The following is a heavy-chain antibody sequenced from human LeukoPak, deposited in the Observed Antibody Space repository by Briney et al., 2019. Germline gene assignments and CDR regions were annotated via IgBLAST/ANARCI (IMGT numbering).Heavy chain of an antibody. Sequence: GGSVRVSCKASGYTFTTYYMHWLRQAPGQGLEWMGIINPSDGNTPYAQKFKGRFAITRDTSTSTVYMELSSLRSEDTAVYYCAREGKGIVDSSGYHFDHWGQEILVTVSS. J-gene: IGHJ4*02. CDR3: AREGKGIVDSSGYHFDH. CDR2: INPSDGNT. D-gene: IGHD3-22*01. V-gene: IGHV1-46*01. CDR1: GYTFTTYY.